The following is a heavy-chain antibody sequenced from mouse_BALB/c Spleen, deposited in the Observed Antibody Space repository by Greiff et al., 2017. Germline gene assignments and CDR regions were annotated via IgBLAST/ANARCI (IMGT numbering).Heavy chain of an antibody. Sequence: EVQLVESGGGLVKPGGSLKLSCAASGFTFSSYAMSWVRQSPEKRLEWVAEISSGGSYTYYPDTVTGRFTISRDNAKNTLYLEMSSLKSEDTAMYYCARDRTTVVATEGDYYAMDYWGQGTSVTVSS. J-gene: IGHJ4*01. CDR2: ISSGGSYT. CDR1: GFTFSSYA. CDR3: ARDRTTVVATEGDYYAMDY. D-gene: IGHD1-1*01. V-gene: IGHV5-9-4*01.